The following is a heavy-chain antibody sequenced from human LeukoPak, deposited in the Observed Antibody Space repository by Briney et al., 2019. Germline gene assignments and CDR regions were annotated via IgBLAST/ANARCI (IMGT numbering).Heavy chain of an antibody. V-gene: IGHV1-24*01. CDR1: GYTLTELS. Sequence: ASVKVSCKVSGYTLTELSMHWVRQAPGKGLEWMGGFDPEDGETIYAQKFQGRVTMTRDTSISTAYMELSRLRSDDTAVYYCARPYSDYGDWFDPWGQGTLVTVSS. J-gene: IGHJ5*02. CDR2: FDPEDGET. CDR3: ARPYSDYGDWFDP. D-gene: IGHD4-17*01.